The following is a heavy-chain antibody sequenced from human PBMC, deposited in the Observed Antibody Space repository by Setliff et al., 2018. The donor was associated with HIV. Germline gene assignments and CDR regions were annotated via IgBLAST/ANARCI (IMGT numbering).Heavy chain of an antibody. D-gene: IGHD1-20*01. Sequence: SSETLSLTCTVSGGSSNSYYWSWIRQPPGKGLEWIGYIYTSGSTNYNPSLKSRVTMSVDTSKNQFSLKLSSVTAADTAVYYCARQARGIMVDYWGQGTLVTVSS. J-gene: IGHJ4*02. CDR1: GGSSNSYY. CDR2: IYTSGST. CDR3: ARQARGIMVDY. V-gene: IGHV4-4*09.